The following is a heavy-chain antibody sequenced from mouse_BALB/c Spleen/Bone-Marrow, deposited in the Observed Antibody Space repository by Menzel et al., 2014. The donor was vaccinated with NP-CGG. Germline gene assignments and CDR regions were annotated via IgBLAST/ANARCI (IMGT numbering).Heavy chain of an antibody. CDR1: GFTFTSYW. D-gene: IGHD2-1*01. Sequence: VQLQQSGDELVKPGASVKLSCMASGFTFTSYWIHWVKQRPGQGPEWIGEINPSNGRTNYNEKFKRKATLTEDKSSSTAYMQLSSQTSEDSAVYYCARDGNYRYAMDYWGQGTSVTVSS. CDR3: ARDGNYRYAMDY. V-gene: IGHV1S81*02. J-gene: IGHJ4*01. CDR2: INPSNGRT.